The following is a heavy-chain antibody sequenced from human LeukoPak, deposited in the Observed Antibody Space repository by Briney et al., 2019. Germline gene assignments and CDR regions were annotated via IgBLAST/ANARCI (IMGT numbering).Heavy chain of an antibody. J-gene: IGHJ4*02. D-gene: IGHD2-15*01. CDR3: ARVSCSGGSCYSGQFDY. V-gene: IGHV1-69*01. CDR1: GGTFSSYA. Sequence: SVKVSCKASGGTFSSYAISWVRQAPGQGLEWMGGIIPIFGTANYAQKFQGRVTITADESTSTAYMELSSLRSEDTAVYYCARVSCSGGSCYSGQFDYWGQGTLVTVSS. CDR2: IIPIFGTA.